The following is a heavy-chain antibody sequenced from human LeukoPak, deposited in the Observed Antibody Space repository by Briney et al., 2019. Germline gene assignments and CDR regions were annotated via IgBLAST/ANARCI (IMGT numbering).Heavy chain of an antibody. J-gene: IGHJ6*03. CDR2: ISSSSSTI. CDR1: GFTFSSYE. V-gene: IGHV3-48*01. Sequence: GSLRLSCAASGFTFSSYEMNWVRQAPGKGLEWVSYISSSSSTIYYADSVKGRFTISRDNAKNSLYLQMNSLRAEDTAVYYCARDPSPIAAAEHYYYYYYMDVWGKGTTVTVSS. D-gene: IGHD6-13*01. CDR3: ARDPSPIAAAEHYYYYYYMDV.